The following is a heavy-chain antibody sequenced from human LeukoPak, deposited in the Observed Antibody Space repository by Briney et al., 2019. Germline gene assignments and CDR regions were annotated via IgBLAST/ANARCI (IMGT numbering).Heavy chain of an antibody. D-gene: IGHD4-17*01. Sequence: GGSLRLSCAASGFSLSTYWMHWVRQAPGKGLVWVSRISSDGSSTNYADSVKGRFTIPRDNAKNTLYLQVNSLRAEDTAVYYCATGDGDSRYYFDSWGQGTLVTVSS. CDR2: ISSDGSST. CDR1: GFSLSTYW. J-gene: IGHJ4*02. V-gene: IGHV3-74*01. CDR3: ATGDGDSRYYFDS.